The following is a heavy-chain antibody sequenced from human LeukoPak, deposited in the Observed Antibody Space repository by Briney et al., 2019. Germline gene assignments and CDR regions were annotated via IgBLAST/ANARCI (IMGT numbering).Heavy chain of an antibody. CDR3: ASGKLYFDY. V-gene: IGHV3-30*03. D-gene: IGHD1-1*01. Sequence: GGSLRLSCAASGFTFSSYGMHWVRQAPGKGLEWVAVISYDGSNKYYADSVKGRFTISRDNSKNTLYPQMNSLRAEDTAVYYCASGKLYFDYWGQGTLVTVSS. CDR2: ISYDGSNK. CDR1: GFTFSSYG. J-gene: IGHJ4*02.